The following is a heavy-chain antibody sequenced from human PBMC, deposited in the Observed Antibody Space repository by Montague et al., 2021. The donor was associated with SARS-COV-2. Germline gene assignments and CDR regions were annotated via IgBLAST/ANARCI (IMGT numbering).Heavy chain of an antibody. V-gene: IGHV4-39*07. CDR2: VDHSGRS. CDR1: GASISSSTYF. D-gene: IGHD3-22*01. Sequence: SETLSLTCTVSGASISSSTYFWAWIRQSPGKGLEWIGSVDHSGRSYFXPSLKSRVTISVDTSKSQFSLRVTSVTAADTAVYFCAGDQRQHDSNVPRIDYWGQGALVAVAS. CDR3: AGDQRQHDSNVPRIDY. J-gene: IGHJ4*02.